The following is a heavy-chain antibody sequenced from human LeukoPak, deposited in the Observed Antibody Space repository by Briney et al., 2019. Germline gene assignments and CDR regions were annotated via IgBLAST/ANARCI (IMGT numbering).Heavy chain of an antibody. Sequence: PGGSLRLSCAASGFTFSSYAMSWVRQAPGRGLEWVSAISGSGGSTYYADSVKGRFTISRDNSKNTLYLQMNSLRAEDTAVYYCAKDPLADYDFWSGYYHGTWHWGQGTLVTVSS. J-gene: IGHJ4*02. CDR1: GFTFSSYA. D-gene: IGHD3-3*01. V-gene: IGHV3-23*01. CDR3: AKDPLADYDFWSGYYHGTWH. CDR2: ISGSGGST.